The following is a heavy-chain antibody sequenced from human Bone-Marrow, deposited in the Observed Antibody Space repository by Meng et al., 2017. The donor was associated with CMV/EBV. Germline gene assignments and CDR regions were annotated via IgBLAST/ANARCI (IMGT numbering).Heavy chain of an antibody. V-gene: IGHV3-9*01. CDR2: ISWNSGSV. CDR1: GFTFDNYA. Sequence: SLKISCAASGFTFDNYAMHWVRQVPGKGLEWVSGISWNSGSVAYAASVKGRFTISRDKAKKSLYLQMNSLRPEDTALYYCAKDMASYIVLIPAPRGIDHWGQGKLVTVSS. CDR3: AKDMASYIVLIPAPRGIDH. D-gene: IGHD3-16*01. J-gene: IGHJ4*02.